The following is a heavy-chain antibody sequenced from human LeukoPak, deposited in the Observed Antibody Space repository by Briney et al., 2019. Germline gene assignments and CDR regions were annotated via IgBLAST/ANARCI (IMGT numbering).Heavy chain of an antibody. CDR1: GGSFSGYY. CDR3: AAGTGDRWFDP. Sequence: SETLSLTCAVYGGSFSGYYWSWIRQPPGKGLEWIGEINHSGSTNYNPSLKSRVTMSVDTSKNQFSLKLSSVTAADTAVYYCAAGTGDRWFDPWGQGTLVTVSS. D-gene: IGHD7-27*01. J-gene: IGHJ5*02. CDR2: INHSGST. V-gene: IGHV4-34*01.